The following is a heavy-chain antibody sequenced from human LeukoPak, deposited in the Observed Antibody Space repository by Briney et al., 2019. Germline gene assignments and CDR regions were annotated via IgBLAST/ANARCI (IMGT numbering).Heavy chain of an antibody. CDR1: GFTFSSFE. J-gene: IGHJ4*02. CDR3: ARDLSVADFFDY. V-gene: IGHV3-48*03. CDR2: ISGSGSSI. Sequence: GGSLRLFCAASGFTFSSFEMNWVRQAPGKGLEWVSYISGSGSSIYYAGSVKGRFTISRDNAKNSLYLQMNSLRAEDTAVYYCARDLSVADFFDYWGQGTLVTVSS. D-gene: IGHD6-19*01.